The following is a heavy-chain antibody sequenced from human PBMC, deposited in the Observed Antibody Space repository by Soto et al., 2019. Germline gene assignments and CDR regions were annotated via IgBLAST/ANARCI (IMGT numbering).Heavy chain of an antibody. J-gene: IGHJ4*02. CDR2: IIPIIGTA. V-gene: IGHV1-69*13. CDR1: GGTLSSYA. Sequence: ASVKVSCKASGGTLSSYAVSSVRQAPRQGVEWMGGIIPIIGTANYAQKFQGSVTITADESTSTAYTELSSLRSEDTAVYYCARFRNRYRGGIAVAGVFDYWGQGTLVTVSS. D-gene: IGHD6-19*01. CDR3: ARFRNRYRGGIAVAGVFDY.